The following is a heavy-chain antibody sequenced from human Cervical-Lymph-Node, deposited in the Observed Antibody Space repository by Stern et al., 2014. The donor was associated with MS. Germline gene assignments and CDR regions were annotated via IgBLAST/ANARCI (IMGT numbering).Heavy chain of an antibody. Sequence: VQLGQSGAEVKKPGASVKVSCKASCYTFTSYGISSVLPAPGQGLEWMGWISAYKGNTNYAQKLQGRVTMTTDTSTSTAYMELRSLRSDDTAVYYCARGLLGSENAFDIWGQGTMVTVSS. D-gene: IGHD2-15*01. J-gene: IGHJ3*02. CDR2: ISAYKGNT. CDR1: CYTFTSYG. V-gene: IGHV1-18*01. CDR3: ARGLLGSENAFDI.